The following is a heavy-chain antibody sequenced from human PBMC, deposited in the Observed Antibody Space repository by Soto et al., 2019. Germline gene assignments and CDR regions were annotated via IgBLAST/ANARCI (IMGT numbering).Heavy chain of an antibody. CDR3: EKSGGGFRYYYMDV. D-gene: IGHD2-15*01. Sequence: HPGGSLRLSCAASGFTFSSYAMSWVRQAPGKGLEWVSAISGSGGSTYYADSVKGRFTISRDNSKNTLYLQMNSLRAEDTAVYYGEKSGGGFRYYYMDVWGKGTTVTVYS. V-gene: IGHV3-23*01. CDR2: ISGSGGST. CDR1: GFTFSSYA. J-gene: IGHJ6*03.